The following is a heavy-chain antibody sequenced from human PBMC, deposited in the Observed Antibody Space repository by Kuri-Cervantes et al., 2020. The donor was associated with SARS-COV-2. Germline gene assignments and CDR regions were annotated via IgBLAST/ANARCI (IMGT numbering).Heavy chain of an antibody. CDR2: INPNSGGT. CDR1: GYTFTGYY. CDR3: ARGSCTNGVCYTILGY. Sequence: ASVKVSCKASGYTFTGYYMHWVRQAPGQGLEWMGWINPNSGGTNYAQKFQGRVTMTRNTSISTAYMELSSLRSEDTAVYYCARGSCTNGVCYTILGYWGQGTLVTVSS. D-gene: IGHD2-8*01. V-gene: IGHV1-2*02. J-gene: IGHJ4*02.